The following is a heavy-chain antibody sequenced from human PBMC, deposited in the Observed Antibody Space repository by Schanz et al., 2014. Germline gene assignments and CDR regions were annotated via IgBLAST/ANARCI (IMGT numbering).Heavy chain of an antibody. V-gene: IGHV3-30*03. D-gene: IGHD3-22*01. Sequence: QVQLVESGGGVVQPGRSLRLSCAASGFTFSSYPMHWVRQAPGKGLEWVAVMSYDGSYKYYVDSVKGRFTISRDNSKSTLYLQMNSLRAEDTAVYYCARAPDVDSLKLDYWGQGTLVTVSS. CDR2: MSYDGSYK. CDR3: ARAPDVDSLKLDY. CDR1: GFTFSSYP. J-gene: IGHJ4*02.